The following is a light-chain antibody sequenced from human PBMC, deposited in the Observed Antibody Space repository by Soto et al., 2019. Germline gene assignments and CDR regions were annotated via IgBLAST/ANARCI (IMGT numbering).Light chain of an antibody. V-gene: IGKV3-15*01. CDR2: DAS. J-gene: IGKJ1*01. CDR1: QSVSSH. Sequence: ERVMTQAPATLSVSPGETATLSCWASQSVSSHLAWYHQKPGQAPRLLIYDASTRATGIPTRFSGSGSGTEFTLTISRLQSEDFAVYYCQKYNDWPWTFGQGTKVEIK. CDR3: QKYNDWPWT.